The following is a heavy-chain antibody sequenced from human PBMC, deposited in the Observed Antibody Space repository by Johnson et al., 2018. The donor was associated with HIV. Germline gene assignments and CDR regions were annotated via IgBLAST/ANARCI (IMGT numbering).Heavy chain of an antibody. CDR2: IKSKTDGGTT. D-gene: IGHD5-18*01. J-gene: IGHJ3*02. Sequence: VQLVESGGGLVKPGGSLRLSCAASGFTFSNAWMSWVRQAPGKGLEWVGRIKSKTDGGTTDYAAPVKGKFSISRDDSKNTLYLQMNSLRAEDTAMYYCARDRGGSSYSWVAFDIWGQGTMVTVSS. V-gene: IGHV3-15*01. CDR3: ARDRGGSSYSWVAFDI. CDR1: GFTFSNAW.